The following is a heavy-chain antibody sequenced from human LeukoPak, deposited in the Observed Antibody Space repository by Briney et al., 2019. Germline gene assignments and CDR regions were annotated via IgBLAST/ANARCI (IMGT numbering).Heavy chain of an antibody. CDR2: ISSSGSPI. V-gene: IGHV3-48*01. CDR3: VRDPPRTVPGIDFDY. J-gene: IGHJ4*02. CDR1: GFTFSDYS. Sequence: GGSLRLSCAASGFTFSDYSFNWVRQAPGKGLEWVSYISSSGSPIYYADSLKGRFTISRDNAKNSLYLQMNSLRAEDTAVHYCVRDPPRTVPGIDFDYWGQGTLVTVSS. D-gene: IGHD6-19*01.